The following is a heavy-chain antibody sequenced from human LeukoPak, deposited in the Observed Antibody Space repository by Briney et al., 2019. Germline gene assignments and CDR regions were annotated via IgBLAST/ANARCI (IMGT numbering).Heavy chain of an antibody. CDR3: ARDPPDWDAFDI. CDR2: IYYSGST. CDR1: GASISSGGYY. V-gene: IGHV4-31*03. D-gene: IGHD3-9*01. J-gene: IGHJ3*02. Sequence: SETLSLTCTVSGASISSGGYYCSWVRQHPGEGLEWIGNIYYSGSTYYNPPLKSRVTISVDTSKNQFSLKRSSVTAADTAVYYCARDPPDWDAFDIWGQGTIVTVSS.